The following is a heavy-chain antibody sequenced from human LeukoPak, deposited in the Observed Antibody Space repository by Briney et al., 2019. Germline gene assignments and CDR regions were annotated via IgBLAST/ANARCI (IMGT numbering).Heavy chain of an antibody. CDR1: GYTFIAYY. V-gene: IGHV1-2*02. Sequence: AAVTVSFKPSGYTFIAYYIHWVRQAPGQGLEWMGRIRTMNGDTKYSQKFQDRVSITMDTSTTTAYMELRSLTSDDTAVYYCGRGVQSFDPWGQGTLVTVSS. J-gene: IGHJ5*02. CDR3: GRGVQSFDP. CDR2: IRTMNGDT.